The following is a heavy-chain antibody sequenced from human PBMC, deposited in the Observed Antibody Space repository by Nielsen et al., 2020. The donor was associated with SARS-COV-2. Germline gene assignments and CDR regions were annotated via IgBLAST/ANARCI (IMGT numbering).Heavy chain of an antibody. J-gene: IGHJ4*02. Sequence: SQTLSLTCAVYGGSFSFYYWSWIRQPPGKGLEWIGYIYYSGNTNYNPSLKSRVTISVDTSKNQFSLKLSSVTAADTAVYYCARGSSPALDYWGQGTLVTVSS. CDR2: IYYSGNT. CDR3: ARGSSPALDY. V-gene: IGHV4-59*01. CDR1: GGSFSFYY.